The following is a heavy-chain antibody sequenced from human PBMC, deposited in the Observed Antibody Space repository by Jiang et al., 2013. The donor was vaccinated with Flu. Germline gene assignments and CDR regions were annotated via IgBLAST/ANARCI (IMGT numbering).Heavy chain of an antibody. CDR1: GFTFSSYG. J-gene: IGHJ3*02. CDR3: AKDLGSDTAMVDAFDI. V-gene: IGHV3-30*18. CDR2: ISYDGSNK. Sequence: VQLLESGGGVVQPGRSLRLSCAASGFTFSSYGMHWVRQAPGKGLEWVAVISYDGSNKYYADSVKGRFTISRDNSKNTLYLQMNSLRAEDTAVYYCAKDLGSDTAMVDAFDI. D-gene: IGHD5-18*01.